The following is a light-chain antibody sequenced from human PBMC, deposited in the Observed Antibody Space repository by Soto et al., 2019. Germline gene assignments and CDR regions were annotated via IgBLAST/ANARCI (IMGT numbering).Light chain of an antibody. J-gene: IGLJ1*01. V-gene: IGLV2-11*01. CDR1: SGDVGGSNH. CDR2: DVT. Sequence: QSVLTQPRSVSASPGQSVTISCTGTSGDVGGSNHVSWYQHHPGKAPKFLIYDVTKRPSGVPDRFSGSKSGNTASLTISGLQAEDEADYYCCSDAGTYTFVFGTGTKVTLL. CDR3: CSDAGTYTFV.